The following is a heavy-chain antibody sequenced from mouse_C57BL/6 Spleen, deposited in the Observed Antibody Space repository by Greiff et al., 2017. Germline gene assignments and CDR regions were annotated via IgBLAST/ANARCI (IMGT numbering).Heavy chain of an antibody. J-gene: IGHJ4*01. Sequence: EVKLVESGEGLVKPGGSLKLSCAASGFTFSSYAMSWVRQTPEKRLEWVAYISSGSDYIYYADTVKGRFTISRDNARNTLYLQMSSLKSEDTAMYYCTRSGAYSDYAMDYWGQGTSVTVSS. D-gene: IGHD2-10*01. CDR3: TRSGAYSDYAMDY. V-gene: IGHV5-9-1*02. CDR1: GFTFSSYA. CDR2: ISSGSDYI.